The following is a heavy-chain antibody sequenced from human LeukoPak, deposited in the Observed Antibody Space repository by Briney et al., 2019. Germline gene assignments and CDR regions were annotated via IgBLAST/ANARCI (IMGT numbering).Heavy chain of an antibody. V-gene: IGHV3-66*01. CDR1: GFTVSSTY. CDR2: IYTGGNT. CDR3: ATISDLLFYFDS. J-gene: IGHJ4*02. Sequence: SGGSLRLSCAASGFTVSSTYMSWVRQAPGKGLEWLSLIYTGGNTYDADSVKGRFTLSSDNSKNTVYLQMNSLRVEDTAMYYCATISDLLFYFDSWGQGTLVTVSS.